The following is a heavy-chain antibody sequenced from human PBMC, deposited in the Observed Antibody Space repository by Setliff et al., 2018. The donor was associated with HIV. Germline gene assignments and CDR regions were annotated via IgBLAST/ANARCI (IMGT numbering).Heavy chain of an antibody. D-gene: IGHD3-22*01. V-gene: IGHV4-59*01. Sequence: SETLSLTCTVSGDSISNSYWSWIRQPPGKRLEWIRCIDDSGTTNYNPSLETRVTISIDTSKKQFSLKLSSVTAADTAIYFCAREDNYYSDSIGYSFFDYWGQGILVTVSS. CDR2: IDDSGTT. CDR3: AREDNYYSDSIGYSFFDY. J-gene: IGHJ4*02. CDR1: GDSISNSY.